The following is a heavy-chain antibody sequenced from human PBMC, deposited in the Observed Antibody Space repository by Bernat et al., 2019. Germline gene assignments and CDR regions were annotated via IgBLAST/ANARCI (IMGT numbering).Heavy chain of an antibody. V-gene: IGHV3-23*04. CDR3: AKAYYDIVTDYDGVTLGAFDI. CDR2: ISGSGCST. CDR1: GFTFSSYA. Sequence: EVQLVESGGGLVQPGGSLRLSCAASGFTFSSYAMSWVRQAPGKGLEWVSAISGSGCSTYYADSVKGRFTISRDNSKNTLYLKMNSLRAEDTAVYYGAKAYYDIVTDYDGVTLGAFDIWGQGTMVTVSS. J-gene: IGHJ3*02. D-gene: IGHD3-9*01.